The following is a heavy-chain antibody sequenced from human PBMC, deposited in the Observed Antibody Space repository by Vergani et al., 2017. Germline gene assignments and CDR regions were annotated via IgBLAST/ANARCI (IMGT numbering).Heavy chain of an antibody. D-gene: IGHD1-26*01. Sequence: ELQLMESGGGVVQPGGSLRLSCAASGFTFSSYGMYWVRQAPGKGLEWVSVISGSGGRAKYADSVKGRFTVSRDNSKKTLYLQLNSVRAEDTAVYYCARDVLPWDGHYFEYWGQGTLVTVSS. V-gene: IGHV3-23*01. CDR2: ISGSGGRA. CDR3: ARDVLPWDGHYFEY. CDR1: GFTFSSYG. J-gene: IGHJ4*02.